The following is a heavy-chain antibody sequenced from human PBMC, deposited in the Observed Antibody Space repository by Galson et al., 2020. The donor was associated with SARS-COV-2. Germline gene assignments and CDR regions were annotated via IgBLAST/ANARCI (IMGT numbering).Heavy chain of an antibody. CDR3: ARGDGSYRTYFDY. CDR2: ISYDGSNK. J-gene: IGHJ4*02. CDR1: GFTFSSYA. Sequence: GESLKISCAASGFTFSSYAMHWVRQAPGKGLEWVAVISYDGSNKYYADSVKGRFTISRDNSKNTLYLQMNSLRAEDTAVYYCARGDGSYRTYFDYGGQGTLVTVSS. D-gene: IGHD1-26*01. V-gene: IGHV3-30*01.